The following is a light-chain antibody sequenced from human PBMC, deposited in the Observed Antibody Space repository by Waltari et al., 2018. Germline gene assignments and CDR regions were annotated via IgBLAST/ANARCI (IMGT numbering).Light chain of an antibody. V-gene: IGKV1-5*03. Sequence: GRGSQGLSSWVVWYQQKPGKAPRVLIYKSSTLESGVPSRFSGSGSLTEFTLTISSLQPDDFATYYCQQYRNLWTFGQGTKVEIK. CDR2: KSS. CDR1: QGLSSW. CDR3: QQYRNLWT. J-gene: IGKJ1*01.